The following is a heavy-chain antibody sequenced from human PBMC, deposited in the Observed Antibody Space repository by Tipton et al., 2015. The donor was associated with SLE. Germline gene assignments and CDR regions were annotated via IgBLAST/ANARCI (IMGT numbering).Heavy chain of an antibody. D-gene: IGHD1-1*01. Sequence: TLSLTCTVSGGSISSGGYYWSWLRQLPGKGLEWIGYIYYSGSTFYNPSLKSRVSISVDRSNNQFSLKLNSVTAADTAVYYCASGNPVMPLWGQGTLVTVSS. J-gene: IGHJ4*02. CDR2: IYYSGST. CDR1: GGSISSGGYY. V-gene: IGHV4-31*03. CDR3: ASGNPVMPL.